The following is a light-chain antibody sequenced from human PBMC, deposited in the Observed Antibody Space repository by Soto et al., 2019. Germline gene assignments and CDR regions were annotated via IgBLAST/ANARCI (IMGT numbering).Light chain of an antibody. CDR2: GAS. J-gene: IGKJ4*01. CDR1: QSVSSSY. CDR3: QQYGSSPLT. Sequence: FPQSPISLSSTREDRATVPFSASQSVSSSYLAWYQQKPGQAPRLLIYGASSRATGIPDRFSGSGSGTDFTLTISRLEPEDFAVYYCQQYGSSPLTFGGGTKVDIK. V-gene: IGKV3-20*01.